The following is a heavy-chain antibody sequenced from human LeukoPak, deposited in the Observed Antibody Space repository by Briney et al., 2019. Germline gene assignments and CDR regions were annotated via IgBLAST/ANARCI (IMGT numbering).Heavy chain of an antibody. J-gene: IGHJ6*03. CDR1: GFTFDDYA. CDR2: ISWNSGSI. CDR3: AKVSAKNYYYYYMDV. Sequence: GGSLRLSCAASGFTFDDYAMHWVRQAPGKGLEWVSGISWNSGSIGYADSAKGRFTISRDNAKNSLYLQMNSLRAEDTALYYCAKVSAKNYYYYYMDVWGKGTTVTVSS. V-gene: IGHV3-9*01.